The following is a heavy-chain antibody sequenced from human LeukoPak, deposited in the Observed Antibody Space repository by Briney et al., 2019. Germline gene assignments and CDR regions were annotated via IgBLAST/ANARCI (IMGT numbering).Heavy chain of an antibody. V-gene: IGHV4-59*08. CDR3: ASSRDGYNDDAFDI. D-gene: IGHD5-24*01. Sequence: ASETLSLTCTVSGGSISSYYWSWIRQPPGKGLEWIGYIYYSGSTNYNPSLKSRVTISVDTSKNQFSLKLSSVTAADTAVYYCASSRDGYNDDAFDIWGQGTMVTVSS. CDR2: IYYSGST. J-gene: IGHJ3*02. CDR1: GGSISSYY.